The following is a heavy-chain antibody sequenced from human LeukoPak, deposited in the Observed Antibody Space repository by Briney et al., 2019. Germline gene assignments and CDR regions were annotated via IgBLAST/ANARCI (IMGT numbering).Heavy chain of an antibody. J-gene: IGHJ4*02. CDR3: ASRSRYYGDYGAYFDY. V-gene: IGHV4-34*01. CDR2: INHSGST. D-gene: IGHD4-17*01. CDR1: GGSFSGYY. Sequence: NASETLSLTCAVYGGSFSGYYWSWIRQPPGKGLEWIGEINHSGSTNYNPSLKSRVTISVDTSKNQFSLKLSSVTAADTAVYYCASRSRYYGDYGAYFDYWGQGTLVTVSS.